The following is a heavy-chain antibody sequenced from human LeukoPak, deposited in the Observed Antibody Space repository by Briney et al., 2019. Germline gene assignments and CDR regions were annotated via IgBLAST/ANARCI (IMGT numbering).Heavy chain of an antibody. CDR2: IYYSGST. CDR3: ARDGCTNGVCSNWFDP. D-gene: IGHD2-8*01. V-gene: IGHV4-59*01. Sequence: SETLSLTCAVSGVSISSYYWSWIRQPPGKGLEWIGYIYYSGSTNYNPSLKSRVTISVDTSKNQFSLKLSSVTAADTAVYYCARDGCTNGVCSNWFDPWGQGTLVTVSS. J-gene: IGHJ5*02. CDR1: GVSISSYY.